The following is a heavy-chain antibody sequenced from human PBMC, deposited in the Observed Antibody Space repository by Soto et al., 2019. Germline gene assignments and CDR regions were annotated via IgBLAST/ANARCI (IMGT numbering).Heavy chain of an antibody. J-gene: IGHJ3*02. D-gene: IGHD6-19*01. CDR1: GYNFTSYG. Sequence: QVRLVQSGADVKKPGASVKVSCKASGYNFTSYGISWVRQAPGQGLEWMGWISPHNDRTKYARRFQDRVTMTTETPTSTVYMELGSLRSDDTAVYYCARDLYYSSGRYFDHDAFDIWCQGTVVTVSS. CDR2: ISPHNDRT. CDR3: ARDLYYSSGRYFDHDAFDI. V-gene: IGHV1-18*01.